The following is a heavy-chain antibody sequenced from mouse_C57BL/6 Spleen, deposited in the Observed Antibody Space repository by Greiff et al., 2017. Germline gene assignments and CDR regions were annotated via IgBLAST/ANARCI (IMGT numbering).Heavy chain of an antibody. J-gene: IGHJ3*01. CDR3: ASRYYGHPFAY. CDR1: GYSFTGYY. Sequence: VQLQQSGPELVKPGASVKISCKASGYSFTGYYMNWVKQSPEQSLEWIGEINPSTGGTTYNQKFKAKATLTVDKSSSTAYMQLKSLTSEDSAVYYYASRYYGHPFAYWGQGTLVTVSA. V-gene: IGHV1-42*01. D-gene: IGHD1-1*02. CDR2: INPSTGGT.